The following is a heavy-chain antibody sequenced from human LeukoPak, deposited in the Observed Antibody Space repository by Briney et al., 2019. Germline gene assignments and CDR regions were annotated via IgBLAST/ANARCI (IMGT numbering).Heavy chain of an antibody. CDR1: GGSISSDY. Sequence: PETLSLTSAVSGGSISSDYRSSICQPPQKRLEWGLYIYYSASTNYNPFLKSRVTISVDPSKNQFSLRVSSVTAADTVVYYCARGKGYMIEDYFDYWGQGTLVTVSS. CDR2: IYYSAST. J-gene: IGHJ4*02. CDR3: ARGKGYMIEDYFDY. D-gene: IGHD3-22*01. V-gene: IGHV4-59*01.